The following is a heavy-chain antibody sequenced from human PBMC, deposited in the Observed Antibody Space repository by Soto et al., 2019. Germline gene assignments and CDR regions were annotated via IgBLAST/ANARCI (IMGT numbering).Heavy chain of an antibody. J-gene: IGHJ4*02. D-gene: IGHD4-17*01. V-gene: IGHV3-9*01. CDR3: AKDMSYGMTTVTG. Sequence: EVQLVESGGVLVQPGRSLRLSCAASGFTFDDYGMHWVRQAPGKGLEWVSGITWHGGSIGYADSVKGRFTISRDNAKTSLYLQMNSLRAEDTAFYYCAKDMSYGMTTVTGWGQGTLVTVFS. CDR1: GFTFDDYG. CDR2: ITWHGGSI.